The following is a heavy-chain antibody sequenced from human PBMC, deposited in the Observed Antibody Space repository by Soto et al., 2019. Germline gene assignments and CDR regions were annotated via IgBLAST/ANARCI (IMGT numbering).Heavy chain of an antibody. CDR1: GFTFSSYG. CDR2: ISYDGSNK. V-gene: IGHV3-30*18. D-gene: IGHD3-22*01. CDR3: AKDLTLVVVSYYGMDV. Sequence: GGSLRLSCAASGFTFSSYGMHWVRQAPGKGLEWVAVISYDGSNKYYADSVKGRFTISRDNSKNTLYLQMNSLRAEDTAVYYCAKDLTLVVVSYYGMDVWGQGNTVTVSS. J-gene: IGHJ6*02.